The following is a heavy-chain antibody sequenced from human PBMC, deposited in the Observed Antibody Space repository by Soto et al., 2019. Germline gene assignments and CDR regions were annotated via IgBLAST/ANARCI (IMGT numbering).Heavy chain of an antibody. CDR1: GGSISGSNYY. D-gene: IGHD6-6*01. Sequence: PSETLSLTCNVSGGSISGSNYYWGWIRQPPGKGLEWIGSVYYSGNTYYNPSLKSRVTMSVDTSKNQFSLKLSSVTAADTAVYYCARHSSSYYYMDVWGKGTTVTVSS. CDR2: VYYSGNT. V-gene: IGHV4-39*01. CDR3: ARHSSSYYYMDV. J-gene: IGHJ6*03.